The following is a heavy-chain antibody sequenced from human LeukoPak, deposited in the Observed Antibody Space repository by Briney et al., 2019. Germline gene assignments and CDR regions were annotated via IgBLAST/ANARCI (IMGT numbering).Heavy chain of an antibody. V-gene: IGHV3-7*01. Sequence: GGSLRLSCAASGFTFSSYWMSWVRQAPGKGLEWVANIKQDGSEKYYVDSVKGRFTISIDNAKNSLYLQMNSLRAEDTAVYYCARALGDGYTYYFDYWGQGTVVIVSS. D-gene: IGHD5-24*01. CDR3: ARALGDGYTYYFDY. CDR1: GFTFSSYW. CDR2: IKQDGSEK. J-gene: IGHJ4*02.